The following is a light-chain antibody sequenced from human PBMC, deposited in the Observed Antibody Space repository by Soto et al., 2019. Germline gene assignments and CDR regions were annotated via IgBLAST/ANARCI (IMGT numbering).Light chain of an antibody. CDR2: DAS. Sequence: IVLTQSTVTLSLSPGERAALSCRASQSVSSYLAWYQQKPGQAPRLLIYDASNRATGIPARFSGSGSGTDFTLTISSLEPDDFATCYCQQYNSYQWTFGQGTKVDIK. V-gene: IGKV3-11*01. CDR3: QQYNSYQWT. J-gene: IGKJ1*01. CDR1: QSVSSY.